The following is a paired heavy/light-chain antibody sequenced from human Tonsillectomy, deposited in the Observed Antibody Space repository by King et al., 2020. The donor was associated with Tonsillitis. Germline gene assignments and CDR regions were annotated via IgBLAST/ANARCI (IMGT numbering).Light chain of an antibody. J-gene: IGKJ2*01. CDR1: QDISNS. CDR2: AAY. Sequence: DIQMTQSPSSLSASVGDRVTITCRASQDISNSLAWYQQKPGKAPKLLLYAAYRLESGVPSRFSGSGSGPDYTLTISSLQPEDFATYYCQQFYSTPYTFGQGTKLEIK. V-gene: IGKV1-NL1*01. CDR3: QQFYSTPYT.
Heavy chain of an antibody. Sequence: QVQLQESGPGLVKPSETLSLSCTVSGGSVSSATYYWNWIRQSPGKGLEWIGYISYSGGTKYNPSLKSRVTISVDTSKNQFSLKLSAVTAADTAVYYCARELVYDAYFDYWGQGNLVTVSS. CDR3: ARELVYDAYFDY. D-gene: IGHD5-12*01. V-gene: IGHV4-61*01. CDR1: GGSVSSATYY. CDR2: ISYSGGT. J-gene: IGHJ4*02.